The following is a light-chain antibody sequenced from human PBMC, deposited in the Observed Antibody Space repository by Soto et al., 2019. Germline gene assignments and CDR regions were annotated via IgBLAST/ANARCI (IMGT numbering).Light chain of an antibody. CDR3: QVWDSSSDSVV. J-gene: IGLJ2*01. Sequence: SYELTQPPSVSVAPGKTARITCGGNNIGSKSVHWYQQKPGQAPVLVIYYDSDRPSGIPERFSGSNSGNTATLTISRAEAGDEADYYCQVWDSSSDSVVFGGGTKLTVL. CDR2: YDS. CDR1: NIGSKS. V-gene: IGLV3-21*04.